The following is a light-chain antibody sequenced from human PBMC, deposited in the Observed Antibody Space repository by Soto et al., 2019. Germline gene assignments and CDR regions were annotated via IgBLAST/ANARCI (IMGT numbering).Light chain of an antibody. Sequence: DIVLTQSPDTLSLSPGEGVTLSCRASQSVTSDYLAWYQQKPGQAPRLLIYGASSRATCIPDRFSGSGSGTDFTHTISRLEPEDFSVYYCHQYGYGRVTVGQGTKLEI. CDR3: HQYGYGRVT. V-gene: IGKV3-20*01. J-gene: IGKJ2*01. CDR2: GAS. CDR1: QSVTSDY.